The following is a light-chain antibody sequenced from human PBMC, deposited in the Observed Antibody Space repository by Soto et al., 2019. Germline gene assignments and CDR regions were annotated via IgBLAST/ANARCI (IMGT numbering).Light chain of an antibody. Sequence: EIVLTQSPATLSLSPGERATLSCRASQSVSSYLAWYQQKPGQAPRLLIYDASNRATGIPARFSGSGSGTDFTLTIRSLEPEDFAVYYCQQRSNWPPEITFGPGTKVDIK. CDR2: DAS. J-gene: IGKJ3*01. CDR3: QQRSNWPPEIT. CDR1: QSVSSY. V-gene: IGKV3-11*01.